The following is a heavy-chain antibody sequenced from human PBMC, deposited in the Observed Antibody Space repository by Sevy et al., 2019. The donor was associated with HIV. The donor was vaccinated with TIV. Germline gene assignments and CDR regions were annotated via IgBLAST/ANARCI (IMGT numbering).Heavy chain of an antibody. CDR3: AKGGGDRPYWYFDL. V-gene: IGHV3-23*01. D-gene: IGHD3-10*01. CDR2: ISGSGGST. CDR1: GFTFSSYA. Sequence: GGSLRLSCAASGFTFSSYAMSWVRQAPGKGLEWVSAISGSGGSTYYEESVKGRFTVSRDNSKNRLYLQMNSLRAEDMAVYYCAKGGGDRPYWYFDLWGRGTLVTVSS. J-gene: IGHJ2*01.